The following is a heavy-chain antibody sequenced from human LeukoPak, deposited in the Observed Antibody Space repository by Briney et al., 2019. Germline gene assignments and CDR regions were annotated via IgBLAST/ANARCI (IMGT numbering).Heavy chain of an antibody. J-gene: IGHJ4*02. D-gene: IGHD2-2*01. CDR1: GFTFDDYA. V-gene: IGHV3-9*01. Sequence: GRSLRLSCAASGFTFDDYAMHWVRQAPGKGLEWVSGISWNSGSIGYADSVKGRFTISRDNAKNSLYLQMNSLRAEDTALYYCAKEISDGVVPAAPFDYWGQGTLVTVSS. CDR2: ISWNSGSI. CDR3: AKEISDGVVPAAPFDY.